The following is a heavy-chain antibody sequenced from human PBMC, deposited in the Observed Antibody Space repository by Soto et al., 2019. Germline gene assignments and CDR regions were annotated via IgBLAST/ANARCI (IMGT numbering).Heavy chain of an antibody. V-gene: IGHV6-1*01. D-gene: IGHD3-22*01. CDR1: GDSVSSNSAA. J-gene: IGHJ5*02. CDR2: TYYRSKWYN. Sequence: PSQTLSLTCAVSGDSVSSNSAAWNWIRQSPSRGLGWLGRTYYRSKWYNDYAVSVKSRITINPDTSKNQFSLQLNSVTPEDTAVYYCARASYDSSGYYRPKRLDPWGQGTLVTVSS. CDR3: ARASYDSSGYYRPKRLDP.